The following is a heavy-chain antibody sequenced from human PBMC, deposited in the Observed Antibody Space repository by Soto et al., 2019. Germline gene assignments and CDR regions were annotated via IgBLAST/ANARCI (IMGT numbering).Heavy chain of an antibody. V-gene: IGHV3-23*01. CDR1: GFTFSNYA. CDR3: AKGVSSGGHEHDAFDV. CDR2: FSGSVSAT. Sequence: GGSLRLSCAASGFTFSNYAMSWVRQAPGKGLEWVSAFSGSVSATYYADSVKGRFTISRDNSKNSLYLQMNSLRAEDTALYYCAKGVSSGGHEHDAFDVSGQGTTVTV. D-gene: IGHD5-12*01. J-gene: IGHJ3*01.